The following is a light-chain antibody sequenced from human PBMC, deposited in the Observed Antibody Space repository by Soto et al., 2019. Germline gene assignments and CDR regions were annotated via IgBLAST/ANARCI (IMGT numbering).Light chain of an antibody. CDR2: RSD. CDR3: AAWDDSRYGVV. J-gene: IGLJ2*01. V-gene: IGLV1-44*01. CDR1: SSNIGSNH. Sequence: QSVLTQSPSASGTPGQRVIIACSGSSSNIGSNHVNWYRHLPEAAPKLLIFRSDQRPSGVPDRFSGSKSGTTASLAISGLQSGDEADYYCAAWDDSRYGVVFGGGTKLTVL.